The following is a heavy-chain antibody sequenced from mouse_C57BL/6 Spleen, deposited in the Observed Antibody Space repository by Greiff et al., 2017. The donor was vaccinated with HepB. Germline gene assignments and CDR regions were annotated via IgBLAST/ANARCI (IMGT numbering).Heavy chain of an antibody. CDR2: INPNHGTT. Sequence: VQLQQSGPELVKPGASVKISCKASGYSFTDYNMNWVKQSNGQSLEWIGEINPNHGTTSYNQKFKGKATLTVDQSSSTAYMQLNSLTSEDSAVYFCSRRRPAQATSFAYWGQGTLVTVSA. V-gene: IGHV1-39*01. D-gene: IGHD3-2*02. CDR1: GYSFTDYN. J-gene: IGHJ3*01. CDR3: SRRRPAQATSFAY.